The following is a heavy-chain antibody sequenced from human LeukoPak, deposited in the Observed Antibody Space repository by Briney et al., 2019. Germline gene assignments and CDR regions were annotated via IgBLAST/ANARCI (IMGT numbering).Heavy chain of an antibody. J-gene: IGHJ5*02. V-gene: IGHV3-33*01. Sequence: AGGSLRLSCVASGINFSSYGMHWVRQAPGKGQEWVAVIWYDGSYKYYADSVKGRFTISRDNSKNTLYLQMNSLRAEDTAVYYCARGNCTNGFCYTAWGQGTLVTVSS. D-gene: IGHD2-8*01. CDR2: IWYDGSYK. CDR1: GINFSSYG. CDR3: ARGNCTNGFCYTA.